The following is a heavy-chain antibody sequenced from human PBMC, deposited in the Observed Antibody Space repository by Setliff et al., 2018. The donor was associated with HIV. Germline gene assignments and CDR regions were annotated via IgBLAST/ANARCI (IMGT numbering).Heavy chain of an antibody. J-gene: IGHJ4*02. V-gene: IGHV4-31*03. D-gene: IGHD2-15*01. Sequence: SETLSLTCTVSGGSISSGGYYWSWIRQHPGKGLEWIGYIYYSGGTYYNPSLKSRVTISVDTSKNQFSLKLNSVTAADTAMYYCARVVDADYLDYWGQGTPVTAPQ. CDR3: ARVVDADYLDY. CDR2: IYYSGGT. CDR1: GGSISSGGYY.